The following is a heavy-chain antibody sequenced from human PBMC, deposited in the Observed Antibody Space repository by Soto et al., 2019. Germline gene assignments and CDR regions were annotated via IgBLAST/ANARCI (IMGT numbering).Heavy chain of an antibody. V-gene: IGHV3-53*01. CDR2: IYSAGST. Sequence: GGSLRLSCAASGLTVSSSYMSWVRQAPGKGLQWVSAIYSAGSTYYANSAKGRFTISRDISTNMVYLQMSSLTDEDTAVYYCARAREPEYSSAILFDIWGQGALVTVSS. CDR3: ARAREPEYSSAILFDI. D-gene: IGHD5-18*01. CDR1: GLTVSSSY. J-gene: IGHJ4*02.